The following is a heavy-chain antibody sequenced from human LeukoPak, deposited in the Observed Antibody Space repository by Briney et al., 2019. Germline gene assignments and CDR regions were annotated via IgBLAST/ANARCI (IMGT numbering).Heavy chain of an antibody. CDR2: IHPSGGST. J-gene: IGHJ4*02. Sequence: ASVKVSCKASGYTFTNYYMHWVRQAPGQGLEWMGLIHPSGGSTDYAQKFQGRVTITADKSTSTAYMELSSLRSEDTAVYYCARAGDVDTAMVFDYWGQGTLVTVSS. V-gene: IGHV1-46*01. CDR3: ARAGDVDTAMVFDY. CDR1: GYTFTNYY. D-gene: IGHD5-18*01.